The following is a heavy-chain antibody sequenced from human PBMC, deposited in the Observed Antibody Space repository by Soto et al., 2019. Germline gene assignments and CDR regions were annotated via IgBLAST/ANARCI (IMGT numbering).Heavy chain of an antibody. Sequence: SETLSLTCNVSGVSISSTSYNWGWIRQPPGKGLEWIGTLDYSGTAHYNPSLKSRINISVDTYKNQFSLKLSSVTAADTAVYYCARGPWYYGSGSYYNWFDTWGQGPMVTVSS. CDR2: LDYSGTA. V-gene: IGHV4-39*07. CDR1: GVSISSTSYN. D-gene: IGHD3-10*01. J-gene: IGHJ5*02. CDR3: ARGPWYYGSGSYYNWFDT.